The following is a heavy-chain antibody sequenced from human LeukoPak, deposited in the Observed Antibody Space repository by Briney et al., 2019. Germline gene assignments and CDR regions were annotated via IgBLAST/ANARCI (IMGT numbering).Heavy chain of an antibody. CDR2: ISVYNGDT. CDR3: AREKWLLASDY. V-gene: IGHV1-18*01. CDR1: GYTFTNFG. Sequence: ASVKVSCKASGYTFTNFGISWVRQAPGQGLEWMGWISVYNGDTNFAQKLQGRVTMTTDTSTSTAYMELRSLRSDDTAVYYCAREKWLLASDYWGQGTLVTVSS. J-gene: IGHJ4*02. D-gene: IGHD3-22*01.